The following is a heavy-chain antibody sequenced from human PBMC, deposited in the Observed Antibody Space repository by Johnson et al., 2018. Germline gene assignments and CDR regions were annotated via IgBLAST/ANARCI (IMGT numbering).Heavy chain of an antibody. Sequence: QVQLVQSGPEVRKPGASMKVSCKASGNSFPSSDITWVRQATGQGLEWLGYINRNSGLGAYAQKFQGRVTMTRDISISTVYMELSSLRSDDTGIYYCARGRSAVAGPTGNFQHGGQGTRVTVSS. J-gene: IGHJ1*01. CDR3: ARGRSAVAGPTGNFQH. CDR2: INRNSGLG. D-gene: IGHD6-19*01. CDR1: GNSFPSSD. V-gene: IGHV1-8*01.